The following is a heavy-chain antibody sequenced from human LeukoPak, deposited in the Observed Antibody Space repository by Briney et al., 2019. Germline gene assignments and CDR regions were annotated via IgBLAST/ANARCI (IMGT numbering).Heavy chain of an antibody. CDR3: VREGGGSFFDSFDI. CDR2: TNSDGLIT. D-gene: IGHD2-15*01. V-gene: IGHV3-74*01. J-gene: IGHJ3*02. CDR1: GFTFSNYW. Sequence: GGSLRLSCAASGFTFSNYWMHWVRQAPGKGLVWVSRTNSDGLITNYADSVKGRFTVSRDNPKNTLYLQMNSLRVEDTAVYYCVREGGGSFFDSFDIWGQGKLVTVSS.